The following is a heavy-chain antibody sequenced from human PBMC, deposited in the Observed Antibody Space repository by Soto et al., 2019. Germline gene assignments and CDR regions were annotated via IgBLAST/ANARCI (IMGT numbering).Heavy chain of an antibody. J-gene: IGHJ4*02. D-gene: IGHD2-2*01. CDR1: GGSISSGGYY. V-gene: IGHV4-31*03. Sequence: SETLSLTCTVSGGSISSGGYYWSWIRQHPGKGLEWIGYIYYSGSTYYNPSLKSRVTISVDTSKNQFSLKLSSVTAADTAVYYCARGLVGSSTRTFDYWGQGTLVTVSS. CDR2: IYYSGST. CDR3: ARGLVGSSTRTFDY.